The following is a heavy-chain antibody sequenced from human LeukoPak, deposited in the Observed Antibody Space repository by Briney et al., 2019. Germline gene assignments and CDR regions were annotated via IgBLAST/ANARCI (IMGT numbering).Heavy chain of an antibody. CDR1: GGSFSGYY. D-gene: IGHD3-3*01. J-gene: IGHJ4*02. CDR3: ARHESEIFGVVPTGGYYFDY. Sequence: SETLSLTCAVYGGSFSGYYWSWIRQPPGKGLEWIGEINHSGSTNYNPSLKSRVTISVDTSKNQFSLKLSSVTAADTAVYYCARHESEIFGVVPTGGYYFDYWGQGTLVTVSS. V-gene: IGHV4-34*01. CDR2: INHSGST.